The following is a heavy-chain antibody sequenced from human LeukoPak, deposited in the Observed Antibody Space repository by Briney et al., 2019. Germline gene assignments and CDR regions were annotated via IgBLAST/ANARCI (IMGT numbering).Heavy chain of an antibody. CDR1: GYTFTGYY. V-gene: IGHV1-2*02. J-gene: IGHJ5*02. CDR2: INPNSGGT. D-gene: IGHD3-22*01. Sequence: ASVKVSCKASGYTFTGYYMHWVRQAPGQGLEWMGWINPNSGGTNYAQKFQGRVTMTRDTSISTAYMELSRLRSDDTAVYYCARARYYGSSGNWFDPWGQGTLVTVSS. CDR3: ARARYYGSSGNWFDP.